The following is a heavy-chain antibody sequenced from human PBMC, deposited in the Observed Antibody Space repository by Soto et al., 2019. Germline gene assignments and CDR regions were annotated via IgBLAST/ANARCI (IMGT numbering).Heavy chain of an antibody. Sequence: SVKVSCKASGGTFSSYAISWVRQAPGQGLEWMGGIIPIFGTANYAQKFQGRVTITADESTSTAYMELSSRRSEDTAVYYCARDGGYDFWSGPYYGMDVWGQGTTVTVSS. J-gene: IGHJ6*02. CDR1: GGTFSSYA. D-gene: IGHD3-3*01. CDR3: ARDGGYDFWSGPYYGMDV. V-gene: IGHV1-69*13. CDR2: IIPIFGTA.